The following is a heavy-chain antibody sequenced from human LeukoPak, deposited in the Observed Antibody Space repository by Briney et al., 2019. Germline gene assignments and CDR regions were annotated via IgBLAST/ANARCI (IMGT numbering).Heavy chain of an antibody. J-gene: IGHJ3*02. CDR3: ARRKNSAWSTDAFDI. Sequence: PSETLSLTCTVSGGSINSYYWSWIRQPPGKGLEWVGYIYYSGSTSYNPSLKSRVTISVDTSKNQFSLKLNSVTAAATAVYYCARRKNSAWSTDAFDIWGQGTMVTVSS. CDR2: IYYSGST. D-gene: IGHD6-19*01. CDR1: GGSINSYY. V-gene: IGHV4-59*08.